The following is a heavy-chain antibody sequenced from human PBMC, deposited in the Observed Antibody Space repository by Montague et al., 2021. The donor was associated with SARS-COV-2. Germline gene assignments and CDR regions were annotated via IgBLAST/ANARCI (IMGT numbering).Heavy chain of an antibody. Sequence: PALVKPTQTLTLTCTFSGFSLSTSGMCVSWVRQPPGKALEWLALXXWGDNKFYSTSLKTRLTISKDTSKNQVVLTMTNVDPVDTATYYCARSLYDILTGYYLPFDYWGQGTLVTVSS. CDR3: ARSLYDILTGYYLPFDY. CDR1: GFSLSTSGMC. D-gene: IGHD3-9*01. V-gene: IGHV2-70*20. CDR2: XXWGDNK. J-gene: IGHJ4*02.